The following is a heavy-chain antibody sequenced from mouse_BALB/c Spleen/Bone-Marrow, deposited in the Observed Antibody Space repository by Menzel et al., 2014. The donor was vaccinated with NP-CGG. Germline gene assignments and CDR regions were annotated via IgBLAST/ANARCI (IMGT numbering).Heavy chain of an antibody. J-gene: IGHJ1*01. CDR2: INNNGGST. Sequence: DVKLVESGGGLVQPGGSLKLSCVASGFTFSSYGMSWVRQTPDKRLELVATINNNGGSTYYPDSVKGQFTISRDNAKNTLCLQMSSLKSEDTAMYYCAGVYGWYFDVWGAGTTVTVSS. V-gene: IGHV5-6-3*01. CDR1: GFTFSSYG. CDR3: AGVYGWYFDV. D-gene: IGHD1-1*01.